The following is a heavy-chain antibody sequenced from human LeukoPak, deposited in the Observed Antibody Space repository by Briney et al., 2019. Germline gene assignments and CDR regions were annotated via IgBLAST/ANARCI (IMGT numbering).Heavy chain of an antibody. CDR3: AREVGDCSSTSCYKGYMDV. J-gene: IGHJ6*03. CDR1: GYTFTSYG. Sequence: ASXKVSCKAAGYTFTSYGISWVRQAPGQGLEWMGRIIPIFGTANYAQKFQGRVTITTDESTSTAYMELSSLRSEDTAVYYCAREVGDCSSTSCYKGYMDVWGKGTTVTVSS. CDR2: IIPIFGTA. V-gene: IGHV1-69*05. D-gene: IGHD2-2*02.